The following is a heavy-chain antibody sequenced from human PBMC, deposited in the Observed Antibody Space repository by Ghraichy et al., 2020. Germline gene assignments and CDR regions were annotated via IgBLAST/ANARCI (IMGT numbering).Heavy chain of an antibody. V-gene: IGHV4-34*01. CDR2: INHSGST. CDR3: ARGLQQPDGGFDY. D-gene: IGHD3-16*01. Sequence: SETLSLTCAVYGGSFSGYYWSWIRQPPGKGLEWIGEINHSGSTNYNPSLKSRVTISVDTSKNQFSLKLSSVTAADTAVYYCARGLQQPDGGFDYWGQGTLVTVSS. CDR1: GGSFSGYY. J-gene: IGHJ4*02.